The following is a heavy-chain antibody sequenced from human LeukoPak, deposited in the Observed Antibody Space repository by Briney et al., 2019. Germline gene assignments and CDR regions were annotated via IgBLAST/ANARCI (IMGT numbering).Heavy chain of an antibody. CDR1: GGSISSGSYS. D-gene: IGHD3-16*01. J-gene: IGHJ4*02. V-gene: IGHV4-30-2*03. CDR2: IYPRGST. CDR3: ARRDNEYVFDF. Sequence: SETLSLTCAVSGGSISSGSYSWSWIRQPPGKGLEWIGYIYPRGSTYYNPSLKSRVTISVDTSKNQFSLKLSSVTAADTAVYYCARRDNEYVFDFWGQGTLVTVSS.